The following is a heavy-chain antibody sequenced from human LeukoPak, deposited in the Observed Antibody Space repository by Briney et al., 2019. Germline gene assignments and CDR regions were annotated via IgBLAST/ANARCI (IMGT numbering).Heavy chain of an antibody. D-gene: IGHD3-22*01. V-gene: IGHV3-30*03. CDR1: GLTFRSYG. J-gene: IGHJ4*02. Sequence: AGGSLRLSCAASGLTFRSYGMHRVRQAPGKGLEWVAVISYDGSNKYYADSVKGRFTISRDNSKSTLYLQMNSLRAEDTAVYYCAVSSGYYYSRFDYWGQGTLVTVSS. CDR2: ISYDGSNK. CDR3: AVSSGYYYSRFDY.